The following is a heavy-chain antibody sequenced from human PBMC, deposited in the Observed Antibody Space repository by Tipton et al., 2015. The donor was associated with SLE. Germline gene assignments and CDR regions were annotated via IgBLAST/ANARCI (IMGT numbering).Heavy chain of an antibody. CDR2: IKSKTDGGTT. D-gene: IGHD3-22*01. Sequence: LTCAASGFTFSNAWMSWVRQAPGKGLEWVGRIKSKTDGGTTDYAAPVKGRFTISRDDSKNTLYLQMNSLKTEDTAVYYCTTAHGSSGYYYYYGMDVWGQGTTVTVSS. V-gene: IGHV3-15*01. CDR1: GFTFSNAW. CDR3: TTAHGSSGYYYYYGMDV. J-gene: IGHJ6*02.